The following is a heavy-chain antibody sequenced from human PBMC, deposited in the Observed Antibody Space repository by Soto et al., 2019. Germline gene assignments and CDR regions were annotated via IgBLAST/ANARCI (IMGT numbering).Heavy chain of an antibody. CDR2: INHSGST. D-gene: IGHD1-1*01. CDR1: GGSFSGYY. Sequence: TLSLTCAVYGGSFSGYYWSWIRQPPGKGLEWIGEINHSGSTNYNPSLKSRVTISVDTSKNQFSLKLSSVTAADTAVYYCARALGLETDAFDIWGQGTMVTVSS. J-gene: IGHJ3*02. V-gene: IGHV4-34*01. CDR3: ARALGLETDAFDI.